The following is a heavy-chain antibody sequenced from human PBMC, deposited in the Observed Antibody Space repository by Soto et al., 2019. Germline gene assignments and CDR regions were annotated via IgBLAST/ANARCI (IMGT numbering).Heavy chain of an antibody. Sequence: EVQLLESGGGLVQPGGSLRLSCAASGFTFSSYAVSWVRQAPGKGLEWVSSISGDGFSTYYADSVKGRLTISRDNSKNTLYLQMNSLRAEDTAVYYCARRGGFAEEPKYYYYGMDVWGQGTTVTVSS. CDR3: ARRGGFAEEPKYYYYGMDV. CDR2: ISGDGFST. J-gene: IGHJ6*02. D-gene: IGHD3-10*01. V-gene: IGHV3-23*01. CDR1: GFTFSSYA.